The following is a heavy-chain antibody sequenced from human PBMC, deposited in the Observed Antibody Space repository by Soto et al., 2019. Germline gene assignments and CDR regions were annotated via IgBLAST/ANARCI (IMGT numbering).Heavy chain of an antibody. CDR3: AAPREYCSSTSCYTYYYYYGMDV. Sequence: GASVKVSCKASGFTFTSSAVQWVRQARGQRLEWIGGIVVGSGNTNYAQKFQERVTITRDMSTSTAYMELSSLRSEDTAVYYCAAPREYCSSTSCYTYYYYYGMDVWGQGTTVTVSS. J-gene: IGHJ6*02. V-gene: IGHV1-58*01. D-gene: IGHD2-2*01. CDR2: IVVGSGNT. CDR1: GFTFTSSA.